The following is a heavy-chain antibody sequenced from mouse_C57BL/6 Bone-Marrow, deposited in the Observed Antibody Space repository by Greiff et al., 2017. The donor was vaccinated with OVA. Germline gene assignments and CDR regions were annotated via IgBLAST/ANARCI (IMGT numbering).Heavy chain of an antibody. CDR3: ARYPYYGSSYRYYAMDY. Sequence: EVQLQQSVAELVRPGASVKLSCTASGFNIKNTYMHWVKQRPEQGLEWIGRIDPANGNTKYAPKFQGKATITADTSSNTAYLQLSSLTSEDTAIYYCARYPYYGSSYRYYAMDYWGQGTSVTVSS. D-gene: IGHD1-1*01. CDR1: GFNIKNTY. J-gene: IGHJ4*01. V-gene: IGHV14-3*01. CDR2: IDPANGNT.